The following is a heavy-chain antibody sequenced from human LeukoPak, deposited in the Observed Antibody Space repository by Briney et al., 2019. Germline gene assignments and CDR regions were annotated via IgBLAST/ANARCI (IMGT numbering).Heavy chain of an antibody. CDR3: ARVPDILTGYPIGY. CDR2: ISAYNGNT. J-gene: IGHJ4*02. Sequence: ASVKVSCKVSGYTLTELSMHWVRQAPGQGLEWMGWISAYNGNTNYAQKLQGRVTMTTDTSTSTAYMELRSLRSDDTAVYYCARVPDILTGYPIGYWGQGTLVTVSS. CDR1: GYTLTELS. D-gene: IGHD3-9*01. V-gene: IGHV1-18*01.